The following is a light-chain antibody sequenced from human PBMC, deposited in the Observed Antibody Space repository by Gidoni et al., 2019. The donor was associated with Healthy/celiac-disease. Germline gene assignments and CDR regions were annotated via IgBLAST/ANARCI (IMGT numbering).Light chain of an antibody. Sequence: SALTQPASVPGSPGQSITISCTGTSSDIGDYNYVSWYQQHPGKAPKLMIYEVSNRPSGVSDRFSGSKSGNTASLTISGLQAEDEADYYCSSYTSSSTLYVFGSGPWVTAL. CDR2: EVS. CDR1: SSDIGDYNY. CDR3: SSYTSSSTLYV. J-gene: IGLJ1*01. V-gene: IGLV2-14*01.